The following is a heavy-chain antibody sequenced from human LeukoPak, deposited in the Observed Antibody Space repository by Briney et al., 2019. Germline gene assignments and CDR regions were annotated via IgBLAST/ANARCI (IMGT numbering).Heavy chain of an antibody. D-gene: IGHD1-26*01. CDR2: ISYNGDTI. CDR1: EFTFSDYY. V-gene: IGHV3-11*01. J-gene: IGHJ4*02. CDR3: ARVGGWYYFDY. Sequence: GGSLRLSCAASEFTFSDYYMSWIRQAPGKGLEWVSYISYNGDTIYYADSVKGRFTVSRDNAKNSLYLQMNSLRAEDTAVYYCARVGGWYYFDYWGQGTLVTVSS.